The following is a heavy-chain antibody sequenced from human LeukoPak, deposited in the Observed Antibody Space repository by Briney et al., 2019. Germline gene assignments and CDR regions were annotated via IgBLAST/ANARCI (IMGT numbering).Heavy chain of an antibody. CDR3: ARGYYDSSGRIAEYFQH. Sequence: PAHTLSLTCTVSGGSISSGDYYWRWIRQPPGKGLEWIEYIYYSGSTYYNPSLKSRVTISVDTSKNQFSLKLSSVTAADTAVYYCARGYYDSSGRIAEYFQHWGQGTLVTVSS. CDR2: IYYSGST. CDR1: GGSISSGDYY. V-gene: IGHV4-30-4*01. D-gene: IGHD3-22*01. J-gene: IGHJ1*01.